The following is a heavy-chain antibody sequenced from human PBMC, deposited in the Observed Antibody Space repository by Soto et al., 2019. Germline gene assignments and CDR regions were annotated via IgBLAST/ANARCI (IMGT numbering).Heavy chain of an antibody. Sequence: PGGSLRLSCAASGFSVSSNYMTWVRQAPGKGLEWVSVVYSGGSTYYADSVKGRFTISRDNSENTLYLQMNSLRAEDTAVYYCARDRIRFFDYWGQGALVTVSS. CDR1: GFSVSSNY. V-gene: IGHV3-66*01. CDR2: VYSGGST. D-gene: IGHD2-21*01. CDR3: ARDRIRFFDY. J-gene: IGHJ4*02.